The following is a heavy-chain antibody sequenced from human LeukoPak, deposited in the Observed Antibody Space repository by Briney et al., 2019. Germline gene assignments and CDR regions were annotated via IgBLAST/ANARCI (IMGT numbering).Heavy chain of an antibody. Sequence: AASVKVSCKASGYTFTSYGISWVRQAPGQGLEWMGWISAYNGNTNYAQKLQGRVTMTTDTSTSTAYMDLRSLRSDDTAVYYCARVRNSGFRYVDSWGQGTLVTVSS. CDR2: ISAYNGNT. J-gene: IGHJ4*02. CDR3: ARVRNSGFRYVDS. CDR1: GYTFTSYG. D-gene: IGHD5-12*01. V-gene: IGHV1-18*01.